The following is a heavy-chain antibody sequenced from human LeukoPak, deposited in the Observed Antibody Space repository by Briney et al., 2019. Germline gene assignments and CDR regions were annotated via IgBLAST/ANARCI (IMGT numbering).Heavy chain of an antibody. CDR1: GFTFSSYS. D-gene: IGHD3-22*01. CDR3: ARENYDSSDGSDAFDI. V-gene: IGHV3-21*01. Sequence: PGGSLRLSCAASGFTFSSYSMNWVRQAPGKGLEWVSSISSSSSYIYYADSVKGRFTISRDNSKNTLYLQMNSLRAEDTAVYYCARENYDSSDGSDAFDIWGQGTMVTVSS. CDR2: ISSSSSYI. J-gene: IGHJ3*02.